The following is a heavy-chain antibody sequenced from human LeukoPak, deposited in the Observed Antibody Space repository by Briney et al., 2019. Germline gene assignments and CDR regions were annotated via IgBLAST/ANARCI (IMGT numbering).Heavy chain of an antibody. Sequence: SETLSLTCAVYGGSFSGYYWSWIRQPPGKGLEWIGEINHSGSTNYNPSLKSRVTISVDTSKNQFSLKLSSVTAADTAVYYCARGAWVAYSRSGSQFDYWGQGTLVTVSS. CDR1: GGSFSGYY. D-gene: IGHD3-10*01. J-gene: IGHJ4*02. V-gene: IGHV4-34*01. CDR3: ARGAWVAYSRSGSQFDY. CDR2: INHSGST.